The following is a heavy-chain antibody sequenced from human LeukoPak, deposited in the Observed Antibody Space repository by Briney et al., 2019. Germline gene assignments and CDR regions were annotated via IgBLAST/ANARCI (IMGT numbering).Heavy chain of an antibody. D-gene: IGHD6-19*01. Sequence: SETLSLTCAVYGGSFSGYYWSWIRQPPGKGLEWIGEINHSGSTHYNPSLKSRVTISVDTSKNQFSLKLSSVTAADTAVYYCAREGSGWADAFDIWGQGTMVTVSS. J-gene: IGHJ3*02. V-gene: IGHV4-34*01. CDR2: INHSGST. CDR3: AREGSGWADAFDI. CDR1: GGSFSGYY.